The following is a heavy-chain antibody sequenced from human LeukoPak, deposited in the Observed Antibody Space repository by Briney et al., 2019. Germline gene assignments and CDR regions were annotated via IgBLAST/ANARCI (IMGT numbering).Heavy chain of an antibody. CDR3: AKDEGSSGCKN. J-gene: IGHJ4*02. CDR1: GFTFSNAW. D-gene: IGHD3-22*01. CDR2: ISGSGGST. V-gene: IGHV3-23*01. Sequence: AGGSLRLSCAASGFTFSNAWMNWVRQAPGKGLEWVSAISGSGGSTYYADSVKGRFTISRDNSKNTLYLQMNSLRAEDTAVYYCAKDEGSSGCKNWGQGTLVTVSS.